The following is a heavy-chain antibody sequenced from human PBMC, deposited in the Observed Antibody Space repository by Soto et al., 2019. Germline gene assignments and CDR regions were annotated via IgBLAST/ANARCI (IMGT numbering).Heavy chain of an antibody. V-gene: IGHV4-30-4*07. J-gene: IGHJ4*02. Sequence: PSETLSLTCAVSGGSISSGGYSWSWIRQPPGKGLEWIGYIYYSGSTNYNPSLKSRVTISVDTSKNQFSLKLSSVTAADTAVYYCVSGWYYFDYWGQGTLVTVSS. D-gene: IGHD6-19*01. CDR3: VSGWYYFDY. CDR1: GGSISSGGYS. CDR2: IYYSGST.